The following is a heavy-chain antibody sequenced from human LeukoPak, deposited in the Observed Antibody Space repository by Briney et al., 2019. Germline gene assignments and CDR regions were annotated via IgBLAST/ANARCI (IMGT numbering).Heavy chain of an antibody. CDR3: ARDRGRYYVY. V-gene: IGHV3-21*01. CDR2: ISSSSSYI. D-gene: IGHD1-26*01. Sequence: GGSLRFSCAASGFTFSSYSMNWVRQAPGKGLEWVSSISSSSSYIYYADSVKGRFTISRDNAKNSLYLQMNSLRAEDTAVYYCARDRGRYYVYWGQGTLVTVSS. J-gene: IGHJ4*02. CDR1: GFTFSSYS.